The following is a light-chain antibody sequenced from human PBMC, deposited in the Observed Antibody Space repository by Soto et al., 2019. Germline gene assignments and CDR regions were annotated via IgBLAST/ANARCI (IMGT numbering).Light chain of an antibody. CDR1: QSISTY. V-gene: IGKV1-39*01. J-gene: IGKJ1*01. Sequence: DLQMTQSPSSLSASVGDRVTITCRASQSISTYLNWYQQKPGKAPKLLIYAASSLQTGVPSRFSGSGSGTDFTLTITSLQPEDFATYSCQQSYSTLSWTFGQGTKVEIK. CDR2: AAS. CDR3: QQSYSTLSWT.